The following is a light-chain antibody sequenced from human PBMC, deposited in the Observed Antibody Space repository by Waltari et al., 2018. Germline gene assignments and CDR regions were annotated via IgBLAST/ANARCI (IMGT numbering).Light chain of an antibody. Sequence: ATLSCRASQSVSSSYLAWYQQKPGQAPRLLIYGASNRATDIPDRFTGSGSGTDFTLTINRLEPEDFAVYYCQQYGNSRGSFGQGTKLEIK. CDR3: QQYGNSRGS. V-gene: IGKV3-20*01. CDR2: GAS. J-gene: IGKJ2*03. CDR1: QSVSSSY.